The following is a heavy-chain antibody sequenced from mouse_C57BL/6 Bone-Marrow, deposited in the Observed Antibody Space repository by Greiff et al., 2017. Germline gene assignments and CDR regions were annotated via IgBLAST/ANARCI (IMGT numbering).Heavy chain of an antibody. D-gene: IGHD1-1*01. J-gene: IGHJ4*01. V-gene: IGHV5-17*01. CDR2: ISSGSSTI. CDR1: GFTFSDYG. Sequence: EVQRVESGGGLVKPGGSLKLSCAASGFTFSDYGMHWVRQAPEKGLEWVAYISSGSSTIYYADTVKGRFTISRDNAKKTLFLQMTSLRSEDTAMYYCAITTVVATDAMDYWGQGTSVTVSS. CDR3: AITTVVATDAMDY.